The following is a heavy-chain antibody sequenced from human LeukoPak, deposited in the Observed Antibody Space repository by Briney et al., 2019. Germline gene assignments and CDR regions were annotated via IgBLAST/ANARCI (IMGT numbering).Heavy chain of an antibody. CDR1: GYSFTSSW. V-gene: IGHV5-51*01. CDR2: IYPGDSDT. D-gene: IGHD2-2*01. CDR3: ARQGSAHQAFDY. J-gene: IGHJ4*02. Sequence: GESLKISCKGSGYSFTSSWIGWVRQLPGKGLEWMGIIYPGDSDTRYSPSFQGQVTFSADKSLSTAYLQWSSLKASDTAIYYCARQGSAHQAFDYWGQGTLVTVSS.